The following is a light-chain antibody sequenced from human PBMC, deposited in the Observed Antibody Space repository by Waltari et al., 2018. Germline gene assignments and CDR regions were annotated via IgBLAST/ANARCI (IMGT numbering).Light chain of an antibody. CDR1: TGSIVTKY. Sequence: FLLTQPHSVSESPGQTVIISCTRSTGSIVTKYVQWYQQRPGSAPTLVIYEDNKRPSGGPYRFSASIDSSSNSASLSISGLRSEDEADYYCQSYDTINWVFGGGTRLTVL. J-gene: IGLJ3*02. CDR2: EDN. CDR3: QSYDTINWV. V-gene: IGLV6-57*03.